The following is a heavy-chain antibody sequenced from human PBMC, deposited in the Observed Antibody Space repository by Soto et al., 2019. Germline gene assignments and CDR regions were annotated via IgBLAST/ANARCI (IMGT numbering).Heavy chain of an antibody. CDR1: GYTFTSYG. D-gene: IGHD4-17*01. CDR2: ISAYNGNT. J-gene: IGHJ6*02. CDR3: ARDLFDYGDQYYYYGMDV. V-gene: IGHV1-18*01. Sequence: ASVKVSCKASGYTFTSYGIIWVRQAPGQGLEWMGWISAYNGNTNYAQKLQGRVTMTTDTSTSTAYMELRSLRSDDTAVYYCARDLFDYGDQYYYYGMDVWGQGTTVTVSS.